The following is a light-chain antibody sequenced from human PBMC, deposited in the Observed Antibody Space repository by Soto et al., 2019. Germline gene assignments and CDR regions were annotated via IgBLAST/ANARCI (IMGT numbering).Light chain of an antibody. Sequence: DISMTQSTSTLSEFVGERVTTTRLASQSISTWLAWYQQMPGRARKLLIYDASSLERGVPSGLSGSGSGTEFTLTISSLQPDDFATYYCQHYNDSYRTFGQGTKVDI. V-gene: IGKV1-5*01. CDR1: QSISTW. J-gene: IGKJ1*01. CDR2: DAS. CDR3: QHYNDSYRT.